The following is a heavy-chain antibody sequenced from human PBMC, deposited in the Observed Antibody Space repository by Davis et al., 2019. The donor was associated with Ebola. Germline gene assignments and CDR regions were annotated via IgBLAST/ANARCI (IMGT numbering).Heavy chain of an antibody. CDR3: ARRGRFLEWLPSTVSWFDP. J-gene: IGHJ5*02. CDR1: GGSFSGYY. CDR2: INHSGST. V-gene: IGHV4-34*01. D-gene: IGHD3-3*01. Sequence: ESLKISCAVYGGSFSGYYWSWIRQPPGKGLEWIGEINHSGSTNYNPSLKSRVTISVDTSKNQFSLKLSSVTAADTAVYYCARRGRFLEWLPSTVSWFDPWGQGTLVTVSS.